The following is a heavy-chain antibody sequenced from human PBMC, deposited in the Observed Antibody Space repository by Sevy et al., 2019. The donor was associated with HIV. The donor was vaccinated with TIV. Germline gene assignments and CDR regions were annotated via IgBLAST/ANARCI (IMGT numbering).Heavy chain of an antibody. CDR3: ARPYRCGGSCYYFDL. D-gene: IGHD2-15*01. Sequence: ASVKVSCKASGYTFTSNYLHWVRQAPGHGLEWMGQINPSGGATTYGQRFQGRVSMTRDTPTSTVYMDLSSLRSEDTAIYYCARPYRCGGSCYYFDLWGQGTLVTVSS. CDR2: INPSGGAT. J-gene: IGHJ4*02. V-gene: IGHV1-46*01. CDR1: GYTFTSNY.